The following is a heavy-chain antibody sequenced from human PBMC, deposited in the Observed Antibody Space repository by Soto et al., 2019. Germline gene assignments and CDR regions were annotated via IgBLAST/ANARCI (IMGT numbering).Heavy chain of an antibody. CDR2: IVVGSGNT. D-gene: IGHD3-16*01. CDR1: GFTFTSSA. CDR3: AAALKDYQILYGMDV. J-gene: IGHJ6*02. V-gene: IGHV1-58*01. Sequence: SVKVSCKASGFTFTSSAVQWVRQARGQRLEWIGWIVVGSGNTNYAQKFQERVTITRDMSTSTAYMELSSLRSEDTAVYYCAAALKDYQILYGMDVWGQGTTVTVSS.